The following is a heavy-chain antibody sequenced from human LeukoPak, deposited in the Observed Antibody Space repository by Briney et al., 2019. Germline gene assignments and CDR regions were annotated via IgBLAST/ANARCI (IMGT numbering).Heavy chain of an antibody. V-gene: IGHV3-23*01. CDR3: AKGRYCGGTSCSYFDC. Sequence: PGGSLRLSCVASGFIFSTYGMSWVRRAPEKGLEWVSTITAGGGSTYYADSVKGRFTISRDNSKNTLYLQMNSLRAEDTAIYYCAKGRYCGGTSCSYFDCWGQGTLVTFSS. J-gene: IGHJ4*02. CDR2: ITAGGGST. CDR1: GFIFSTYG. D-gene: IGHD2-2*01.